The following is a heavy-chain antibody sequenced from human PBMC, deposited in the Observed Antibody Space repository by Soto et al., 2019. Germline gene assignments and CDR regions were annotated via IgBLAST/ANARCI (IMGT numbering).Heavy chain of an antibody. J-gene: IGHJ4*02. CDR3: AKDPATIAVAGTFDY. D-gene: IGHD6-19*01. CDR1: GFTFSTYG. Sequence: EVQLLESGGGLVQPGGSLRLSCAASGFTFSTYGMSWVRQAPGKGLEWVSIISGSGGSTYYADTVKGRFTISRDNSKNTLHLQMNSLRAEDTAVYYCAKDPATIAVAGTFDYWGQGTLVIVSS. CDR2: ISGSGGST. V-gene: IGHV3-23*01.